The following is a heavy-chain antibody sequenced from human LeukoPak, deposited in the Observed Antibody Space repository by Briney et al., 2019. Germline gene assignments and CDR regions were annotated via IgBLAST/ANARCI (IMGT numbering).Heavy chain of an antibody. Sequence: PGGSLRLSCAASGFTFSSYEMNWVRQAPGKGLEWVSYISSSGSTIYYADSVKGRFTISRDNAKNSLYLQMNSLRAEDTAVYYCARHRARVIAVAPNTYNHFDYWGQGTLVTVSS. V-gene: IGHV3-48*03. D-gene: IGHD6-19*01. CDR1: GFTFSSYE. CDR2: ISSSGSTI. CDR3: ARHRARVIAVAPNTYNHFDY. J-gene: IGHJ4*02.